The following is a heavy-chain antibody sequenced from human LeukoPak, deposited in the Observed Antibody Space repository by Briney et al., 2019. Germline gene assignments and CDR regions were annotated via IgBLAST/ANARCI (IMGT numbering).Heavy chain of an antibody. Sequence: PGGSPRLSCTASGFTFGDYAMSWFRQAPGKGLEWVGFIRSKAYGGTTEYAASVKGRFTISRDDSKSIAYLQMNSLKTEDTAVYYCTRGFLEWSSYYYGMDVWGQGTTVTVSS. CDR3: TRGFLEWSSYYYGMDV. V-gene: IGHV3-49*03. CDR1: GFTFGDYA. J-gene: IGHJ6*02. CDR2: IRSKAYGGTT. D-gene: IGHD3-3*01.